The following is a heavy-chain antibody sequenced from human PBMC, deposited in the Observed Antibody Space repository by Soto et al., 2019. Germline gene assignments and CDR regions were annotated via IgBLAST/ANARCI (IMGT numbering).Heavy chain of an antibody. Sequence: QVQLVQSGAEVKKPGASVRVSCKASGYTFTSYYIHWVRQAPGQGLEWVSIINPVGGSTNYAQKLQGRVTVTRDTSTSTVHMELSSLRSADTAVYYCARGWGRVVYAMDVWGQGTTVTVSS. CDR3: ARGWGRVVYAMDV. D-gene: IGHD1-26*01. CDR2: INPVGGST. V-gene: IGHV1-46*04. J-gene: IGHJ6*02. CDR1: GYTFTSYY.